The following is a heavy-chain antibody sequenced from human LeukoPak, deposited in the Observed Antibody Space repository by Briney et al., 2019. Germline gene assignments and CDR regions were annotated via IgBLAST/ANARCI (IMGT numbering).Heavy chain of an antibody. CDR1: GYSFTTYW. J-gene: IGHJ4*02. Sequence: GESLKISCKGSGYSFTTYWIGWVRQMPGKGLEWMGFIYPGDSDTTYSPSFQGQVTISADKSISTAYLQWSSLKASDTAMYYCARLGSYSTGWADYWGQGTLVTVSS. CDR2: IYPGDSDT. V-gene: IGHV5-51*01. CDR3: ARLGSYSTGWADY. D-gene: IGHD6-19*01.